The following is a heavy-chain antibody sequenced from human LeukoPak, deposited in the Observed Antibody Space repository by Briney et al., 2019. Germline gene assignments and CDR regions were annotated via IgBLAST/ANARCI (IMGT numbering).Heavy chain of an antibody. CDR3: ARAGGGYSSSWYDY. J-gene: IGHJ4*02. V-gene: IGHV4-59*01. CDR2: IYYSGST. D-gene: IGHD6-13*01. CDR1: GGSISSYY. Sequence: SETLSFTCTVSGGSISSYYWSWIRQPPGKGLEWVGYIYYSGSTNYNPSLKSRVTISVDTSKNQFSLKLSSVTAADTAVYYCARAGGGYSSSWYDYWGQGTLVTVSS.